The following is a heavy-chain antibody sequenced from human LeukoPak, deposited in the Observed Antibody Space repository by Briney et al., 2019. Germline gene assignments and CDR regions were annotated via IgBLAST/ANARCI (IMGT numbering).Heavy chain of an antibody. CDR3: ARGRSYGFDFDS. Sequence: PSETLSLTCDVSGVSINTCCHYWTWIRQPPGKGLEWIGYKYYSGSTRYNSSLRSRLTISLDSSKNQFSLRLTSVTAADTAVYYCARGRSYGFDFDSWGPGTLVIVSS. D-gene: IGHD5-18*01. CDR2: KYYSGST. J-gene: IGHJ4*02. CDR1: GVSINTCCHY. V-gene: IGHV4-61*01.